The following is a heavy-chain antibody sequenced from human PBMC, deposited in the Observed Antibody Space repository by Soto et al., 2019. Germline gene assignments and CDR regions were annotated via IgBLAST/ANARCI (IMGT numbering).Heavy chain of an antibody. Sequence: ASVKVSCKASGYTFTSYGISWVRQAPGQGLEWMGWISAYNGNTNYPQKPQGRVTMTTDTSTSTAYMELRSLRSDDTAVYYCARDTYGSGAGYWGQETLVTVSS. CDR1: GYTFTSYG. V-gene: IGHV1-18*01. CDR2: ISAYNGNT. CDR3: ARDTYGSGAGY. D-gene: IGHD3-10*01. J-gene: IGHJ4*02.